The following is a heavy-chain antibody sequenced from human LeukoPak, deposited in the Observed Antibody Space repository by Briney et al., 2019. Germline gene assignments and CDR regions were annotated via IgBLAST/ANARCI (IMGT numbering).Heavy chain of an antibody. CDR2: INPNGDAT. V-gene: IGHV1-46*01. Sequence: ASVKVSCKASGYTFTNYYMHWVRQSPGRGLEWMGLINPNGDATMYAQKFQGRVTLTRDTSTSTDYMELSSLRSEDTAVYYCARDNSDTIKGECSGACYWWFDPWGQGTLVTVYS. J-gene: IGHJ5*02. CDR1: GYTFTNYY. D-gene: IGHD2-21*01. CDR3: ARDNSDTIKGECSGACYWWFDP.